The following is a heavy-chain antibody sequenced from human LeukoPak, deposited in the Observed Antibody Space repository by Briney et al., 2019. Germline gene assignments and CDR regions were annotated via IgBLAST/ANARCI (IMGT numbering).Heavy chain of an antibody. J-gene: IGHJ4*02. CDR1: GDSISSYF. CDR2: MYTSGNT. V-gene: IGHV4-4*07. CDR3: ARDSGYDLR. Sequence: PSETLSLTCTVSGDSISSYFWSSIRQPAGKGLELIGRMYTSGNTIYNPSLKSRVSMSVDTSKNQLSLKVRSVTAADTAVYYCARDSGYDLRWGQGTLVTVSS. D-gene: IGHD5-12*01.